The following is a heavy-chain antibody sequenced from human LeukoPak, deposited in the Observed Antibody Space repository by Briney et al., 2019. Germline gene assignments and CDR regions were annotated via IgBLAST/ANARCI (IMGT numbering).Heavy chain of an antibody. D-gene: IGHD3-9*01. V-gene: IGHV3-9*01. Sequence: GGSLRRSCAASGFTFDDYAMHWVRQAPGKGLEWVSGISWNSGSIGYADSVKGRFTISRDNAKNSLYLQMNSLRAEDTALYYCVAGAYDILTAPQVSWGQGTLVTVSS. CDR2: ISWNSGSI. CDR1: GFTFDDYA. CDR3: VAGAYDILTAPQVS. J-gene: IGHJ5*02.